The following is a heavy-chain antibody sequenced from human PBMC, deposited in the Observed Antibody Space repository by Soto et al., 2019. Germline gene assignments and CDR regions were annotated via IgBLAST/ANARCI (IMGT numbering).Heavy chain of an antibody. CDR2: IIPIFGTA. CDR3: ARDGLDPSRVTMVRGVIGGWFDP. Sequence: GASVKVSCKASGGTFSSYAISWVRQAPGQGLEWMGGIIPIFGTANYAQKFQGRVTITADESTSTAYMELSSLRSEDTAVYYCARDGLDPSRVTMVRGVIGGWFDPWGQGTLVTVSS. V-gene: IGHV1-69*13. D-gene: IGHD3-10*01. CDR1: GGTFSSYA. J-gene: IGHJ5*02.